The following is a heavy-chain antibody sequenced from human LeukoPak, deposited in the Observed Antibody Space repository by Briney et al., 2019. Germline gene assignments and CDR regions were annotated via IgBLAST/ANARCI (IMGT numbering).Heavy chain of an antibody. CDR1: GGSFSGYY. Sequence: SETLSLTCAVYGGSFSGYYWSWIRQPPGRGLEWIGEINHSGSTNYNPSLKSRVTISVDTSKNQFSLKLSSVTAADTAVYYCARVGNLDAFDIWGQGTMVTVSS. V-gene: IGHV4-34*01. CDR2: INHSGST. J-gene: IGHJ3*02. D-gene: IGHD4-23*01. CDR3: ARVGNLDAFDI.